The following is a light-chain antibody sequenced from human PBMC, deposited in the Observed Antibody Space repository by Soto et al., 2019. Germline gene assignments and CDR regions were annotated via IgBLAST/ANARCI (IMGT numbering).Light chain of an antibody. CDR1: SSDVGSYDY. J-gene: IGLJ1*01. V-gene: IGLV2-8*01. CDR2: EVN. CDR3: SSYRGIHTFV. Sequence: QSVLTQPPSASGSPGQSVTISCTGTSSDVGSYDYVSWYQQHPGKAPKLIIYEVNKRPSGVPDRFSGSKSGNTASLTVSGLQPEDEADYYCSSYRGIHTFVFGTGTKSPS.